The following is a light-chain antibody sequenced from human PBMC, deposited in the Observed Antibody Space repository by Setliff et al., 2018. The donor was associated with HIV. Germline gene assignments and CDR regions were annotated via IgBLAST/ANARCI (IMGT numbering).Light chain of an antibody. CDR1: SSDVGGYNY. CDR2: NVS. CDR3: SSYTSSSTHYV. V-gene: IGLV2-14*03. J-gene: IGLJ1*01. Sequence: QSALAQPASVSGSPGQSITISCTGTSSDVGGYNYVSWYQQHPGKAPKLMSYNVSNRPSGGSNRFSGSKSGTTASLTISGLQAEDEADYYCSSYTSSSTHYVFGTGTKVTVL.